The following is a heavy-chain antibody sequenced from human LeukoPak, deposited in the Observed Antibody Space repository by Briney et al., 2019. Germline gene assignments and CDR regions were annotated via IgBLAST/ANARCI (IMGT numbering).Heavy chain of an antibody. V-gene: IGHV6-1*01. CDR2: TYYRSKWYN. J-gene: IGHJ4*02. CDR1: GDSVSSNSAA. Sequence: SQTLSLTCAISGDSVSSNSAAWNWIRQSPSRGLEWLGRTYYRSKWYNDYAVSVKSRITINPDTSKNQFSLQLNSVTPEDAAVYYCAMSGRDYGSGSYYLWGQGTLVTVSS. CDR3: AMSGRDYGSGSYYL. D-gene: IGHD3-10*01.